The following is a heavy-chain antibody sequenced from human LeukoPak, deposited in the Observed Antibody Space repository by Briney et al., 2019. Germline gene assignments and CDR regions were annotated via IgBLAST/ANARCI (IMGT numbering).Heavy chain of an antibody. J-gene: IGHJ4*02. CDR1: GGTFSSYT. Sequence: ASVKVSCKASGGTFSSYTISWVRQAPGQGLEWMGRIIPILGIANYAQKFQGRVTITADESTSTAYMEPSSLRSEDTAVYYCARRTGSGSLYYWGQGTLVTVSS. CDR2: IIPILGIA. CDR3: ARRTGSGSLYY. V-gene: IGHV1-69*02. D-gene: IGHD3-10*01.